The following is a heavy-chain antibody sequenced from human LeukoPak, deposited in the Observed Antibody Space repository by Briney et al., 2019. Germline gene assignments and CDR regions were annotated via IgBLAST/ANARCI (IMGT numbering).Heavy chain of an antibody. V-gene: IGHV3-33*08. CDR2: IWIDGSNI. CDR1: GFTFSSYG. J-gene: IGHJ4*02. Sequence: GGSLRLSCAASGFTFSSYGMHWVRQAPGKGLEWVAVIWIDGSNIYYAESVKGRFTISRDNSKNTLYLQMNSLRAEDTAVYYCARDGYDILTGYYDFWGQGTLVTVSS. CDR3: ARDGYDILTGYYDF. D-gene: IGHD3-9*01.